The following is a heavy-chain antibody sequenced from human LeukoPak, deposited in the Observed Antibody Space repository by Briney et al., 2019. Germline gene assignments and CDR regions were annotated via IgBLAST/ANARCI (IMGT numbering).Heavy chain of an antibody. Sequence: GGSLRLSCAASGFTVSSNYMSWVRQAPGKGLEWVSVIYSGGSTYYADSVKGRFTISRDNSKNTLYLQMNSLRAEDTAVYYCASAYYDSSGYYFPFDYWGQGTLVTVSS. CDR2: IYSGGST. J-gene: IGHJ4*02. V-gene: IGHV3-66*01. D-gene: IGHD3-22*01. CDR3: ASAYYDSSGYYFPFDY. CDR1: GFTVSSNY.